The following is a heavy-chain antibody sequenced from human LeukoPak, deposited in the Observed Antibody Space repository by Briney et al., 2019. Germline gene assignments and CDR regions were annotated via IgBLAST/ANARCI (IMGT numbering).Heavy chain of an antibody. CDR3: ARAYGSGSYCNY. CDR2: ITSSSSPI. Sequence: GGSLRLSCAASGFTFSSYSMNWVRQAPGKGLEWVSYITSSSSPIYYADSVKGRFTISRDNAKNSLYLQMNSLRAEDTAVYYCARAYGSGSYCNYWGQGTLVTVSS. D-gene: IGHD3-10*01. J-gene: IGHJ4*02. CDR1: GFTFSSYS. V-gene: IGHV3-48*04.